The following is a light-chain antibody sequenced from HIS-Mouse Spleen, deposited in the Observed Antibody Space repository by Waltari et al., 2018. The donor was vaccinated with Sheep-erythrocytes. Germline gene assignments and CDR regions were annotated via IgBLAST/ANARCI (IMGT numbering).Light chain of an antibody. Sequence: QSALTQPASVSGSPGPSITISCTGTISDVWSYTLVPWYQQHPGKAPKLMIYEGSKRPSGVSNRFSGSKSGNTASLTISGLQAEDEADYYCCSYAGSSTPWVFGGGTKLTVL. CDR2: EGS. CDR3: CSYAGSSTPWV. CDR1: ISDVWSYTL. V-gene: IGLV2-23*01. J-gene: IGLJ3*02.